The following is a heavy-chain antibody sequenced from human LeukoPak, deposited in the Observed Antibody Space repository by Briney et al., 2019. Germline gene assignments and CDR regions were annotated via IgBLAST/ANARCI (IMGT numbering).Heavy chain of an antibody. CDR1: GLTVSSNS. CDR2: IYSGGST. V-gene: IGHV3-53*01. CDR3: ARDFNGCFDY. Sequence: GGSLRLSCAASGLTVSSNSMSWVRQAPGKGLEWVSFIYSGGSTYYADSVKGRFTISRDNSKNTLYLQMNSLRAEDTAVYYCARDFNGCFDYWGQGTLVTVSS. J-gene: IGHJ4*02.